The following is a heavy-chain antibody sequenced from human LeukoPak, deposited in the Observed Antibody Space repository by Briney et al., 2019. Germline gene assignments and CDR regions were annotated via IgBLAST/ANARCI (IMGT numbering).Heavy chain of an antibody. D-gene: IGHD4-17*01. CDR3: ARDGPDRTPFFLTVTTLHYYYGMDV. CDR1: GFTFSSYS. Sequence: GGSLRLSCAASGFTFSSYSMNWVRQAPGKGLEWVSSISSSSSYIYYADSVKGRFTISRDNAKNSLYLQMNSLRAEDTAVYYCARDGPDRTPFFLTVTTLHYYYGMDVWGQGTTVTVSS. J-gene: IGHJ6*02. V-gene: IGHV3-21*01. CDR2: ISSSSSYI.